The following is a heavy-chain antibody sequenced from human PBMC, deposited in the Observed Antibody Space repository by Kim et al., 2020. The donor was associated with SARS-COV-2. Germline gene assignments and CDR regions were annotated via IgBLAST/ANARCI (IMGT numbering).Heavy chain of an antibody. D-gene: IGHD5-18*01. Sequence: GGSLRLSCAASGFTFSSYAMHWVRQAPGKGLEWVAVISYDGSNKYYADSVKGRFTISRDNSKNTLYLQMNSLRAEDTAVYYCARAAAMVTLSPPYYYGMDVWGQGTTVTVSS. CDR3: ARAAAMVTLSPPYYYGMDV. CDR1: GFTFSSYA. V-gene: IGHV3-30-3*01. CDR2: ISYDGSNK. J-gene: IGHJ6*02.